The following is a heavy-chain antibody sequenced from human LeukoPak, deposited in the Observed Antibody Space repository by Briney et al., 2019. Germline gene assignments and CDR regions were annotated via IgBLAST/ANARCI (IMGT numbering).Heavy chain of an antibody. CDR2: ISGSGADT. CDR1: GFTSSNFP. J-gene: IGHJ6*02. D-gene: IGHD3-22*01. V-gene: IGHV3-23*01. CDR3: AKVLGHDSDGYYYYGLHV. Sequence: GGSLRLSCAASGFTSSNFPMTWVRRAPGKGLQSFASISGSGADTYYTDSVKGRFTISRDNLNNTVYLQMNSLRAEDTAVYYCAKVLGHDSDGYYYYGLHVWGQGTTVTVSS.